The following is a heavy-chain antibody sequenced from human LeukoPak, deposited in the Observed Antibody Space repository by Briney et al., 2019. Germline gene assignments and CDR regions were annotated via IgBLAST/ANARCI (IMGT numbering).Heavy chain of an antibody. CDR3: ARTKGWFDP. J-gene: IGHJ5*02. CDR1: GGSISSYY. V-gene: IGHV4-59*08. Sequence: SETLSLTCTVSGGSISSYYWSWIRQPPGKGLEWVGYIYYSGSTNYNPSLKSRVTISVDTSKNQFSLKLSSVTAADTAVYYCARTKGWFDPWGQGTLVTVSS. CDR2: IYYSGST.